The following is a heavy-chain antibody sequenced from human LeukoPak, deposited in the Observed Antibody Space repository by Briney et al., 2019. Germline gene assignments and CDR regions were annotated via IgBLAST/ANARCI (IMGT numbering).Heavy chain of an antibody. D-gene: IGHD1-1*01. V-gene: IGHV3-30*01. CDR2: ISHDGSEK. J-gene: IGHJ4*02. Sequence: GGSLRLSCAASGFTFSSYAMHWVRQAPGMGLQWVAAISHDGSEKFYADSVKGRLTISRDNCKNTLFLQMNSLRAEDTAVYYGATDGTDWNPDYWGQGTLVTVSS. CDR1: GFTFSSYA. CDR3: ATDGTDWNPDY.